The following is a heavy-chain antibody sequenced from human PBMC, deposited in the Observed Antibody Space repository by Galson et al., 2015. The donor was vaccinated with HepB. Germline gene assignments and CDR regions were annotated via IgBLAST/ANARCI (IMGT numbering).Heavy chain of an antibody. Sequence: SLRLSCAASGITFSNFAMSWVRQAPGKGLEWVSSISGSGGSTYYADSVKGRFTISRDNSKNTLYLQMNSLRAEDTAVYYCAKDTYGSGNYYYPFDYWGQGTLVTVSS. D-gene: IGHD3-10*01. CDR1: GITFSNFA. J-gene: IGHJ4*02. CDR2: ISGSGGST. V-gene: IGHV3-23*01. CDR3: AKDTYGSGNYYYPFDY.